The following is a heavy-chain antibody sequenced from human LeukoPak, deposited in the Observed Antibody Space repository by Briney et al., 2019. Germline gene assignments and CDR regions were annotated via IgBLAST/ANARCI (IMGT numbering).Heavy chain of an antibody. D-gene: IGHD3-3*01. Sequence: PSETLSLTCAVYGGSFSGYYWSWIRQPPGKGLEWIGEINHSGSTNYNPSLKSRVTISVDTSKNQFSLKLSSVTAADTAVYYCARARGDYDFWSGYYLYYYYGMDVWGQGTTVTVSS. CDR1: GGSFSGYY. V-gene: IGHV4-34*01. CDR3: ARARGDYDFWSGYYLYYYYGMDV. CDR2: INHSGST. J-gene: IGHJ6*02.